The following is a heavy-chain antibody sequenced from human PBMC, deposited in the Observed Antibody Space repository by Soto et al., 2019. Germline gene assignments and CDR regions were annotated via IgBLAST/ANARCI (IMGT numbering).Heavy chain of an antibody. D-gene: IGHD5-18*01. CDR3: AREDGKQLWFRDYYYYMDV. Sequence: QVQLVESGGGVVQPGRSLRLSCAASGFTFSSYGMHWVRQAPGKGLEWVAVIWYDGSNKYYADSAKGRFTISRDNSKNTLYLQMNSLRAEDTAVYYCAREDGKQLWFRDYYYYMDVWGKGTTVTVSS. V-gene: IGHV3-33*01. CDR1: GFTFSSYG. CDR2: IWYDGSNK. J-gene: IGHJ6*03.